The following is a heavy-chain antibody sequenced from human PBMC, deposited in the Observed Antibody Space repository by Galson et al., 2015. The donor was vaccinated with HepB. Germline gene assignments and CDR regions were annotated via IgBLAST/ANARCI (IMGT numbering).Heavy chain of an antibody. D-gene: IGHD1-1*01. Sequence: SLRLSCAASGFTFSSYGMHWVRQAPGKGLEWVAVISYDGSNKYYADSVKGRFTISRDNSKNTLYLQMNSLRAEDTAVYYCAKPRTTGTYYFDYWGQGTLVTVSS. CDR1: GFTFSSYG. CDR2: ISYDGSNK. J-gene: IGHJ4*02. V-gene: IGHV3-30*18. CDR3: AKPRTTGTYYFDY.